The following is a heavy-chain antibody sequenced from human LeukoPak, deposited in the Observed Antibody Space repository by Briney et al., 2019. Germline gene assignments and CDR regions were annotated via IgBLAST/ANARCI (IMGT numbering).Heavy chain of an antibody. Sequence: GSLRLSCAASGFTFSNYWMTWVRQAPGKGLEWVSEISGSGGATYYADSVKGRFTISRDNAKNSLYLQMNSLRAEDTAVYYCAVRFDYWGQGILVTVSS. CDR2: ISGSGGAT. V-gene: IGHV3-23*01. D-gene: IGHD3-16*02. CDR3: AVRFDY. CDR1: GFTFSNYW. J-gene: IGHJ4*02.